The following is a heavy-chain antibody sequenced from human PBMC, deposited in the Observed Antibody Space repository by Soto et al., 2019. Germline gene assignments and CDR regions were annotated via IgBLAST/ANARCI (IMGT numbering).Heavy chain of an antibody. V-gene: IGHV1-18*01. CDR3: ARGPTVGDI. CDR2: IRVKNGNT. CDR1: GYTFNSYG. D-gene: IGHD2-21*02. Sequence: QVQLVQSGGEAKKPGASVKVSCQASGYTFNSYGLSWVRQAPGQGLEWMGWIRVKNGNTNYAQNFQGRFTMTTDTSTSTSYMELRSLRSADTAVYYCARGPTVGDIWGQGTMVTVSS. J-gene: IGHJ3*02.